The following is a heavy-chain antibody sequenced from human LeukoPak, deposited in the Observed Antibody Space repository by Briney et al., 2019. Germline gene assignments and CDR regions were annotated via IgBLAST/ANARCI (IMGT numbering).Heavy chain of an antibody. Sequence: GEYLKISCKGSGYSFTNYWIGWVRQMPGKGLEWMGIIHPGDSDTRYSPSFQGQVTFSADKSITTAYLQWNSLKASDTATYYCARQAAYQQPFDHWGQGTLVTVSS. CDR2: IHPGDSDT. J-gene: IGHJ4*02. V-gene: IGHV5-51*01. CDR1: GYSFTNYW. D-gene: IGHD2-2*01. CDR3: ARQAAYQQPFDH.